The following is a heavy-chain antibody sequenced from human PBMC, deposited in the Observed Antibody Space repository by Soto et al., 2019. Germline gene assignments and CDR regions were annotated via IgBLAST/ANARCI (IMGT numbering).Heavy chain of an antibody. V-gene: IGHV4-39*01. Sequence: QLQLQESGPGLVKPSETLSLTCTVSGGSISSSSYYWGWIRQPPGKGLEWIGSIYYSGSTYYNPSLKSRVTISVDTSKNQFSLKLSSVTAADTAVYYCAGVGYNWNYFSGNWFDPWGQGTLVTVSS. CDR3: AGVGYNWNYFSGNWFDP. J-gene: IGHJ5*02. CDR1: GGSISSSSYY. D-gene: IGHD1-7*01. CDR2: IYYSGST.